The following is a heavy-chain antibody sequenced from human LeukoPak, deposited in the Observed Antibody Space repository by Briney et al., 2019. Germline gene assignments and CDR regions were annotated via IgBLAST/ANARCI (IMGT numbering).Heavy chain of an antibody. J-gene: IGHJ4*02. V-gene: IGHV3-21*01. CDR1: GFTFSSYG. CDR3: ASLPDGYNSFDY. D-gene: IGHD5-12*01. Sequence: GGSLRLSCEASGFTFSSYGMTWVRQAPGKGLEWVSSISSSSSYIYYADSVKGRFTISRDNAKNSLYLQMNSLRAEDTAVYYCASLPDGYNSFDYWGQGTLVTVSS. CDR2: ISSSSSYI.